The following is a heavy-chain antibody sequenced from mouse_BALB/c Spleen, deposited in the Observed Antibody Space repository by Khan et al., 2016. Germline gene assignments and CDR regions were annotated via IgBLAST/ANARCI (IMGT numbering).Heavy chain of an antibody. CDR2: INSNGGST. CDR3: ARVREAVDY. D-gene: IGHD2-14*01. J-gene: IGHJ4*01. CDR1: GFTFSTYA. V-gene: IGHV5-6-3*01. Sequence: EVELVESGGGLVQPGGSLKLSCAASGFTFSTYAMSWVRQTPDKRLELVATINSNGGSTYYPDNVKGRFTISRDNAKNTLYQQKDSLKCDDAALDYCARVREAVDYWGQGTAVTV.